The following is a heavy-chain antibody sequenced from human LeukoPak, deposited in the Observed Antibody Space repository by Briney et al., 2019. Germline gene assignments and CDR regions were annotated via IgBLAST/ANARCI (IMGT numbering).Heavy chain of an antibody. D-gene: IGHD2-2*01. CDR1: GFTFSSYA. J-gene: IGHJ5*02. V-gene: IGHV3-23*01. Sequence: GGSLRLSCAASGFTFSSYAMSWVRQAPGKGLEWVSAISGSGGSTYYADSVKGRFTISRDNSKNTLYLQMNSLRAEDTAVYYCANDIVVVPAARKYNWFDPWGQGTLVTVSS. CDR3: ANDIVVVPAARKYNWFDP. CDR2: ISGSGGST.